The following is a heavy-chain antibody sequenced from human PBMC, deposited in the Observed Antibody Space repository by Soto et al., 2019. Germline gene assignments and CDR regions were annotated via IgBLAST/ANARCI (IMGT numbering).Heavy chain of an antibody. Sequence: QLQLQESGPGLVKPSETLSLTCTVSGGSISSSSYYWGWIRQPPGKGLEWIGSIYYSGSTYYNPSLKRRVTISVDTSKNQFALKLSSVTAADTAVYYCRCAGSYYRMFDYWGQGTLVTVSS. J-gene: IGHJ4*02. V-gene: IGHV4-39*01. D-gene: IGHD3-10*02. CDR3: RCAGSYYRMFDY. CDR1: GGSISSSSYY. CDR2: IYYSGST.